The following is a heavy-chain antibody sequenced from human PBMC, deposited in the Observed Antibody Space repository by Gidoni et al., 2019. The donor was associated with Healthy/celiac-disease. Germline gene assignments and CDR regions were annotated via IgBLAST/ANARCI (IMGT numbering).Heavy chain of an antibody. CDR2: ISAYNGNT. V-gene: IGHV1-18*01. D-gene: IGHD2-2*01. CDR3: ARDKYPGYCSSTSGYPGINWFDP. CDR1: GYTFTSYG. J-gene: IGHJ5*02. Sequence: QVQLVQSGAQVKKPGASVMVSCQASGYTFTSYGISWVRQAPGQELEWMGWISAYNGNTNYAQKLQGRVTMTTDTSTSTAYMELRSLRSDDTAVYYCARDKYPGYCSSTSGYPGINWFDPWGQGTLVTVSS.